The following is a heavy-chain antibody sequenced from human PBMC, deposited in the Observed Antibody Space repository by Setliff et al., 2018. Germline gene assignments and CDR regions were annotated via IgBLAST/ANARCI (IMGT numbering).Heavy chain of an antibody. CDR3: ARDVGGEGYFDS. CDR2: IFYSGST. CDR1: GGSISTYY. V-gene: IGHV4-59*12. D-gene: IGHD3-10*01. Sequence: PSETLSLTCTVSGGSISTYYWSWIRHSPGKGLEWIGLIFYSGSTNYNPSLKSRVTISVDTSKNQFSLKLSAVTAADTAVYYCARDVGGEGYFDSWGQGTLVTVYS. J-gene: IGHJ4*02.